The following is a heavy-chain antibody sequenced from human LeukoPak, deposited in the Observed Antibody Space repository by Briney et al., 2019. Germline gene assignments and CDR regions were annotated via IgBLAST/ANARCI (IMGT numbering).Heavy chain of an antibody. CDR2: IHGDGSGI. CDR3: ARGAASSNLYVGDN. Sequence: GGSLRLSCAASGFTFKNYWMHWVRQAPGKGLVWVSRIHGDGSGIPYADFATGRFTISRDNAKNTLNLQMTSLRAEDTAVYFCARGAASSNLYVGDNWGQGTLVTVSS. J-gene: IGHJ4*02. CDR1: GFTFKNYW. V-gene: IGHV3-74*03. D-gene: IGHD1-26*01.